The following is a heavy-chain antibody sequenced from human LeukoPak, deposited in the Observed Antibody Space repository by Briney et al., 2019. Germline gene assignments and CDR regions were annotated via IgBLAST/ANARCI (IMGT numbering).Heavy chain of an antibody. V-gene: IGHV5-51*01. J-gene: IGHJ4*02. Sequence: GESLKISCKGSGYSFTTYWIGWVRQMPGKGLEWMGIVYPGDSDTRYSPSFQGQVTISADKSISTAYLQWSSLKASDTAMYYCARTGYTSRWAIDYWGQGTLVTVSS. CDR2: VYPGDSDT. CDR3: ARTGYTSRWAIDY. CDR1: GYSFTTYW. D-gene: IGHD6-13*01.